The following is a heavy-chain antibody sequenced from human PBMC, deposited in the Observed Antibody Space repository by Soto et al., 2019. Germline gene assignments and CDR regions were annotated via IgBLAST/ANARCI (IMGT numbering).Heavy chain of an antibody. CDR2: TVNKAFSYTT. D-gene: IGHD2-8*01. CDR3: VGERYAGFDY. J-gene: IGHJ4*02. Sequence: EGQLVESGGGLVQPGGSLSLSCTASAFSRSDQYLDWVRQAPGQGLVWVGRTVNKAFSYTTEYPAAVKGRFTISRDDSENSLYLQMTSLRTEDTAVYYCVGERYAGFDYWGQGDLVTVSS. V-gene: IGHV3-72*01. CDR1: AFSRSDQY.